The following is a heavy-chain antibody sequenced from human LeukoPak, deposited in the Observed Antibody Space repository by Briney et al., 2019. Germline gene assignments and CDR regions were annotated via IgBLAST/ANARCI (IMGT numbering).Heavy chain of an antibody. CDR2: IRYDGSNK. CDR1: GFIVSNSY. V-gene: IGHV3-30*02. Sequence: GGSLRLSCAASGFIVSNSYLSWVRQAPGKGLEWVAFIRYDGSNKYYADSVKGRFTISRDNSKNTLYLQMNSLRAEDTAVYYCAKDAPGGYDSSGYCDYWGQGTLVTVSS. J-gene: IGHJ4*02. D-gene: IGHD3-22*01. CDR3: AKDAPGGYDSSGYCDY.